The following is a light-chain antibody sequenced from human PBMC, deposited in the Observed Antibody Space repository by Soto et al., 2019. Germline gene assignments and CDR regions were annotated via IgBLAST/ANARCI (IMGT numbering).Light chain of an antibody. V-gene: IGLV2-14*01. J-gene: IGLJ1*01. CDR1: SSDVGNYIF. CDR3: VSYTTSAYSV. CDR2: DIN. Sequence: QSALTQPASVSGSPGQSITISCTGTSSDVGNYIFVSWYRQHPGKAPKLMIYDINNRPSGVSNRFSGSKSGNTASLTISGLQAEDEADYYCVSYTTSAYSVFGTVTKLTVL.